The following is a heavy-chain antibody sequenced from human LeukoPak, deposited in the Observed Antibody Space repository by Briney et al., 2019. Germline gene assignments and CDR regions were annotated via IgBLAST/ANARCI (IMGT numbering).Heavy chain of an antibody. D-gene: IGHD3-3*01. CDR2: IYSGGST. V-gene: IGHV3-66*02. CDR1: GFTVSSNY. CDR3: ARDYYDRNWFDP. J-gene: IGHJ5*02. Sequence: GGSLRLSCAASGFTVSSNYMRWVRQAPGKGLEWVSVIYSGGSTYYADSVKGRFTISRDNSKNTLYLQMDSLIAEDTAVYYCARDYYDRNWFDPWGQGTLVTVSS.